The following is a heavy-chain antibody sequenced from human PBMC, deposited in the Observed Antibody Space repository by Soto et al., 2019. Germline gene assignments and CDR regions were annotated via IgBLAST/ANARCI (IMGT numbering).Heavy chain of an antibody. CDR3: AKDVRAAGVAPLY. CDR1: GFTFDDYA. D-gene: IGHD3-3*01. J-gene: IGHJ4*02. CDR2: ISWNSGSI. Sequence: PGGSLRLSCAASGFTFDDYAMHWVRQAPGKGLEWVSGISWNSGSIGYVDSVKGRFTISRDNAKKSLYLQMNSLRADDTAFYYCAKDVRAAGVAPLYWGRGTLVTVSS. V-gene: IGHV3-9*01.